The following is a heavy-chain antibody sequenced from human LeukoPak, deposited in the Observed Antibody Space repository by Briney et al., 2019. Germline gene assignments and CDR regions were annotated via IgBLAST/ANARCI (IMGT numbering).Heavy chain of an antibody. CDR3: ARDYYDSSGYFDY. CDR2: VRYDGSNK. V-gene: IGHV3-30*02. D-gene: IGHD3-22*01. CDR1: GFTFSSYG. J-gene: IGHJ4*02. Sequence: PGGSLRLSCAASGFTFSSYGMHWVRQAPGKGLEWVAFVRYDGSNKYYADSVKGRFTISRDNSKNTLYLQMNSLRAEDTAVYYCARDYYDSSGYFDYWGQGTLVTVSS.